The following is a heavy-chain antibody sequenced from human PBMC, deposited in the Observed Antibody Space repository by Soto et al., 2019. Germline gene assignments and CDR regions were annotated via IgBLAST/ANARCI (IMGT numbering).Heavy chain of an antibody. CDR1: GFTFSSYA. V-gene: IGHV3-23*01. CDR3: AKPPADYYDSSGYYYPSDY. CDR2: ISGSGGST. J-gene: IGHJ4*02. D-gene: IGHD3-22*01. Sequence: EVQLLESGGGLVQPGGSLRLSCAASGFTFSSYAMSWVRQAPGKGLEWVSAISGSGGSTYYADSVKGRFTISRDNSKNTLYLQMNSLRAEDTAVYYCAKPPADYYDSSGYYYPSDYWGQGTLVTVSS.